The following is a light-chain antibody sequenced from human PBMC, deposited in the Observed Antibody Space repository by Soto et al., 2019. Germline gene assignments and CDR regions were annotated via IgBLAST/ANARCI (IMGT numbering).Light chain of an antibody. CDR2: DAS. CDR3: QQRSNWPPIT. V-gene: IGKV3-11*01. CDR1: QALRSSY. J-gene: IGKJ5*01. Sequence: EIGLTQSPATLALSPVEIATLSFFASQALRSSYLAWYQQKPGQAPRLLIYDASNRATGIPARFSGSGSGTDFTLTISSLEAEDFAVYYCQQRSNWPPITFGQGTRLEIK.